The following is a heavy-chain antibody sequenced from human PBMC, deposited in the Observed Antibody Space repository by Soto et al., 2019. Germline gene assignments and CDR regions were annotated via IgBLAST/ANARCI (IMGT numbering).Heavy chain of an antibody. CDR2: ISGSGGST. CDR1: GFTFSSYA. D-gene: IGHD5-18*01. V-gene: IGHV3-23*01. J-gene: IGHJ5*02. Sequence: GGSLRLSCAASGFTFSSYAMSWVRQAPGKGLEWVSAISGSGGSTYYADSVKGRFTISRDNSKNTLYLQMNSLRAEDTAVYYCAKDPTHRPLWIQLWSHLEDWFDPWGQGTLVTVSS. CDR3: AKDPTHRPLWIQLWSHLEDWFDP.